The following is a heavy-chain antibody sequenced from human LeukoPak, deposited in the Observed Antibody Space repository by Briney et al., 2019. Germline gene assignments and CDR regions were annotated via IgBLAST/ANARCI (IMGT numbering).Heavy chain of an antibody. CDR2: IYYSGST. D-gene: IGHD2-21*01. V-gene: IGHV4-59*08. J-gene: IGHJ4*02. CDR1: GGSISSYY. Sequence: SETLSLTCTVSGGSISSYYWSWIRQPPGKGLEWIGYIYYSGSTNYNPSLKSRVTISVDTSKNQFSLRLSSVTAADTAVYYCARPPDWYFDYWGQGTLVTVSS. CDR3: ARPPDWYFDY.